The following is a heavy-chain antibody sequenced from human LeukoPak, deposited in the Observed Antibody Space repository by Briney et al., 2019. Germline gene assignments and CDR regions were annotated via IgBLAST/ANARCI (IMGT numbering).Heavy chain of an antibody. CDR2: IRGSGDRT. Sequence: PGGSLRLSCAASGFTFSSYGMSWVRQAPGKGLEWVSGIRGSGDRTFYADSVKGRFTISRDNSENTVYLQMSSLRVEDTAVYYCITDPGEWEPIWGQGTMVTVSS. J-gene: IGHJ3*02. D-gene: IGHD1-26*01. CDR3: ITDPGEWEPI. V-gene: IGHV3-23*01. CDR1: GFTFSSYG.